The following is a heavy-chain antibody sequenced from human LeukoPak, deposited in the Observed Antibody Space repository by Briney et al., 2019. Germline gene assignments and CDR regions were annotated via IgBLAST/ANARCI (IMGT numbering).Heavy chain of an antibody. CDR2: ISHSGST. Sequence: PSETLSLTCTVSGGSISSYYWSWIRQPPGKGLEWIGEISHSGSTNYNPSLKSRVTISVDKSKNQFSLKLSSVTAADTAVYYCARYLTLGYYGSWGQGTLVTVSS. V-gene: IGHV4-34*01. CDR3: ARYLTLGYYGS. CDR1: GGSISSYY. J-gene: IGHJ4*02. D-gene: IGHD3-10*01.